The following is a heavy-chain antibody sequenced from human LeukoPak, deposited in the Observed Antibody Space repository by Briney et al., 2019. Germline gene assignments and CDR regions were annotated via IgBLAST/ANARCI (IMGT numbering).Heavy chain of an antibody. J-gene: IGHJ5*02. Sequence: ASVKVSCKASGYTFTGYYMHWVRQAPGQGLEWMGWINPNSGGTNYAQKFQGRVTMTRDTSISTAYMELSRLRSDDTAVYYCARDGFSSSWYRSWFDPWGQGTLVTVSS. V-gene: IGHV1-2*02. CDR3: ARDGFSSSWYRSWFDP. CDR1: GYTFTGYY. D-gene: IGHD6-13*01. CDR2: INPNSGGT.